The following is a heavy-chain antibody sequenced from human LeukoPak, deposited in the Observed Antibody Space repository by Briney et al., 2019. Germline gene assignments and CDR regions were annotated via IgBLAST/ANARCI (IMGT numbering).Heavy chain of an antibody. CDR1: GYSFTSYW. CDR2: IYPGDSDT. D-gene: IGHD6-13*01. CDR3: AASAGTAYYYYGMDV. Sequence: GESLKISCKGSGYSFTSYWIGWVRQMPGKGLEWMGIIYPGDSDTRYSPSFQGQVTISAGKSISTAYLQWSSLKASDTAMYYCAASAGTAYYYYGMDVWGQGTTVAVSS. J-gene: IGHJ6*02. V-gene: IGHV5-51*01.